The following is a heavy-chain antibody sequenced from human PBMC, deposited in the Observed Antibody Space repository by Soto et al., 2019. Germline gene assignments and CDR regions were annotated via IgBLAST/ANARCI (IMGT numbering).Heavy chain of an antibody. Sequence: QVQLVESGAEVKKPGASVKVSCKASGYTFTSYDINWVRQATGQGLEWMGWMNPNSGNTGYAQKFRGRVTMTRNTSISTAYMELSSLRSEDTAVYYCARERTGTTSMDVWGQGTTVTVSS. V-gene: IGHV1-8*01. CDR3: ARERTGTTSMDV. D-gene: IGHD1-1*01. CDR1: GYTFTSYD. CDR2: MNPNSGNT. J-gene: IGHJ6*02.